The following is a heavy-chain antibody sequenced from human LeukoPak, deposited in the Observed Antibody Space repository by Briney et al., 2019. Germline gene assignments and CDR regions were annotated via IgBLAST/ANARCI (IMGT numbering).Heavy chain of an antibody. CDR2: IFPSGGEI. J-gene: IGHJ4*02. Sequence: GGSLRLSCAASGFTFSSYWMSWVRQPPGKGLEWVSSIFPSGGEIHYADSVRGRFTISRDNSKNTLYLQMNSLRAEDTAVYYCARATVGATTTPFDYWGQGTLVTVSS. CDR3: ARATVGATTTPFDY. CDR1: GFTFSSYW. V-gene: IGHV3-23*01. D-gene: IGHD1-26*01.